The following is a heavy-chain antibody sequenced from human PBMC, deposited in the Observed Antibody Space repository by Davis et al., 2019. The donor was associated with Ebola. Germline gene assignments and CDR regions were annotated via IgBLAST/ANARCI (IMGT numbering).Heavy chain of an antibody. CDR1: GFTFSSYS. CDR3: TSAYGDYDY. CDR2: ISYDGSNK. J-gene: IGHJ4*02. V-gene: IGHV3-33*05. Sequence: GGSLRLSCAASGFTFSSYSMNWVRQAPGKGLEWVAVISYDGSNKYYADSVKGRFTISRDNSKNTAYLQMNSLKTEDTAVYYCTSAYGDYDYWGQGTLVTVSS. D-gene: IGHD4-17*01.